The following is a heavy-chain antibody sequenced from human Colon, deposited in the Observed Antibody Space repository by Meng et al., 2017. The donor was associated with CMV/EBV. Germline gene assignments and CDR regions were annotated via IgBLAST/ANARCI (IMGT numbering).Heavy chain of an antibody. J-gene: IGHJ4*02. CDR2: ISCNSGDT. D-gene: IGHD7-27*01. CDR3: SRDGPWGYGGSDY. V-gene: IGHV1-46*01. CDR1: GYTFTYYY. Sequence: QGQLVQFGAGVKTPGASMKVSCKASGYTFTYYYFHWGRQAPGQGLEWMGVISCNSGDTAYAQKFQGRFTMTRDTSTRTAYMELSSLRSEDTAVYYCSRDGPWGYGGSDYWGQGTLVTVSS.